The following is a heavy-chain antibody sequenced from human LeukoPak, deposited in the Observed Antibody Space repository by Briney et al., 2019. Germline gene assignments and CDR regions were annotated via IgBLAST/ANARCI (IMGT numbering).Heavy chain of an antibody. J-gene: IGHJ5*01. V-gene: IGHV3-48*04. CDR3: TTSRVLSGYFYS. CDR1: GFTFSNFA. CDR2: ISSSSSTI. Sequence: GGSLRLSCAASGFTFSNFAMNWVRQAPGKGLEWISYISSSSSTIYYADSVKGRFTISRDNAKNSLYLQMNSLKTEDTAVYYCTTSRVLSGYFYSWGQGTLVTVSS. D-gene: IGHD3-22*01.